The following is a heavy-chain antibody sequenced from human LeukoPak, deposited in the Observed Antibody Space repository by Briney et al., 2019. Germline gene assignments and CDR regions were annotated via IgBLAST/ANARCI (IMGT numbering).Heavy chain of an antibody. CDR1: GYSISSGYY. D-gene: IGHD4/OR15-4a*01. CDR2: IYNSGIT. V-gene: IGHV4-38-2*02. Sequence: PSETLSLTCTVSGYSISSGYYWGWIRQSPGKGLEWIGSIYNSGITYYNPSLKSRVTISVDTSKNQFSLKLSSVTAADTAVYYCASLETMVNSWGQGTLVTVSS. CDR3: ASLETMVNS. J-gene: IGHJ4*02.